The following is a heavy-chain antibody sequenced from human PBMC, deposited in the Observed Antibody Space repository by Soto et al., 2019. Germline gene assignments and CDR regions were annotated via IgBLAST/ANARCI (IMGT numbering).Heavy chain of an antibody. V-gene: IGHV3-33*01. J-gene: IGHJ3*02. Sequence: GGSLRLSCAASGVTFSSYGMHWVRQAPGKGLEWVAVIWYDGSNKYYADSVKGRFTISRDNSKNTLYLQMNSLRAEDTAVYYCARDSEITMIVVVPTPFDIWGQGTMVTVSS. CDR2: IWYDGSNK. D-gene: IGHD3-22*01. CDR1: GVTFSSYG. CDR3: ARDSEITMIVVVPTPFDI.